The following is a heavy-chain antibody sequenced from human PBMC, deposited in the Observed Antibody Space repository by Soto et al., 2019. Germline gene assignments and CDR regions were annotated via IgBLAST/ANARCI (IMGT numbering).Heavy chain of an antibody. CDR2: IIPILGIA. V-gene: IGHV1-69*08. J-gene: IGHJ3*02. CDR3: ARDVAHYYGSGSYGAFDI. D-gene: IGHD3-10*01. CDR1: GGTFSSYT. Sequence: QVQLVQSGAEVKKPGSSVKVSCKASGGTFSSYTISWVRQAPGQGLEWMGRIIPILGIANYAQKFQGRVTITADKSTSTAYMELSNLRSEDTAVYYCARDVAHYYGSGSYGAFDIWGQGTMVTVSS.